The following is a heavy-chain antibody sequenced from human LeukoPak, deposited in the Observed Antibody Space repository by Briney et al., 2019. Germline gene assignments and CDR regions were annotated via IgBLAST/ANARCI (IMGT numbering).Heavy chain of an antibody. CDR3: AKEALLSYGDYTYVEF. CDR2: LSGSGDST. V-gene: IGHV3-23*01. J-gene: IGHJ4*02. Sequence: PGGSLRLSCAVSGFTSSRFAISWVRQAPGKGLEWVSSLSGSGDSTYYADSVKGRFTISRDNSKNTLYLQMDSLRAEDTAIYFCAKEALLSYGDYTYVEFWGQGTLVTVSS. D-gene: IGHD4-17*01. CDR1: GFTSSRFA.